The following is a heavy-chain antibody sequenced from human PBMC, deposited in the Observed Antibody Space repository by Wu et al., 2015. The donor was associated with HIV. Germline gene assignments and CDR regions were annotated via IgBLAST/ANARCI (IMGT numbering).Heavy chain of an antibody. Sequence: QVQLVQSGAEVKKPGSSVKVSCKASGGTFSSYAISWVRQAPGQGLEWMGRIIPIFGTANYAQKFQGRVTITADESTSTAYMELSSLRSEDTAVYYCARGGRPYSSGWHGDAFDIWGQGTMVTVSS. CDR2: IIPIFGTA. D-gene: IGHD6-19*01. J-gene: IGHJ3*02. CDR3: ARGGRPYSSGWHGDAFDI. CDR1: GGTFSSYA. V-gene: IGHV1-69*13.